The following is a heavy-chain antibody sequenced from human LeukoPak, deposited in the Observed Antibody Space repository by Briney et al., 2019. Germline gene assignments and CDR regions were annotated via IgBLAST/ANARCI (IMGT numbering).Heavy chain of an antibody. D-gene: IGHD1-26*01. Sequence: SETLSLTCTVSGVSISSGHYYWAWIRQPPGKGLECIASVHYNGDTYFDPSFNGRVTLSVDTSKNQFSLRLTSVTAADTAVYYCARQTIETTLGRVPDYFDPWGQGTPVTVSS. CDR2: VHYNGDT. CDR3: ARQTIETTLGRVPDYFDP. V-gene: IGHV4-39*07. CDR1: GVSISSGHYY. J-gene: IGHJ5*02.